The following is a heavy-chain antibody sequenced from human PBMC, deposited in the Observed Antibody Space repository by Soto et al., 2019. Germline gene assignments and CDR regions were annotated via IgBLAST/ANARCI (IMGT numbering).Heavy chain of an antibody. CDR2: ISGSGTGT. Sequence: GGSLRLSCAASGFTLSSHTMNWVRQAPGKGLEWVSGISGSGTGTYYAASVKGRFTISRDNSEEAVYLQMSSLAAEDTAVYYCAKEGRFGSSWPAGDXWGQGTLVTVSS. CDR3: AKEGRFGSSWPAGDX. CDR1: GFTLSSHT. V-gene: IGHV3-23*01. D-gene: IGHD6-13*01. J-gene: IGHJ5*02.